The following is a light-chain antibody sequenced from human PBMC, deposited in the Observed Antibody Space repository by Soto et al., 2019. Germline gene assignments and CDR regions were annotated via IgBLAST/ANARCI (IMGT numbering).Light chain of an antibody. CDR2: AAS. Sequence: DIQMTQSPSSLSASVGDRVTITCRASQSISNYLNWFQQRPGKAPKLLIYAASSLPSGVPSRFSGSGSGTDFTLTISSLQPVDFATYYCQQSYSAPLTFGGETKVDIK. CDR3: QQSYSAPLT. V-gene: IGKV1-39*01. J-gene: IGKJ4*01. CDR1: QSISNY.